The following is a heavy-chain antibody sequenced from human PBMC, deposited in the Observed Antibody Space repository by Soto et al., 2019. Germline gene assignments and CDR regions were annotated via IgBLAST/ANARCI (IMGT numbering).Heavy chain of an antibody. V-gene: IGHV3-74*01. CDR2: INTDGSST. J-gene: IGHJ4*02. CDR3: AKRGVDTFCLSY. D-gene: IGHD3-10*01. CDR1: GFTFSSFW. Sequence: EVQLVESGGGLVQPGGSLRLSCAVSGFTFSSFWMHWVRQAPGEGLVWVSRINTDGSSTSYADSVKGRFTISRDNAKNTLYLQMNRLRVEDTAMYDCAKRGVDTFCLSYWGQGTRVTVSS.